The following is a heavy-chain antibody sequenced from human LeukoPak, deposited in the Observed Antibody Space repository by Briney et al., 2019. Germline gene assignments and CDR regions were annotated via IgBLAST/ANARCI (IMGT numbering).Heavy chain of an antibody. Sequence: GGSLRLSCAAPGFTFSSDWMSWVRHAPGKGLEWVANIKHDGSEKYNVDSVKGRFTISTDNATNSLYLQMNSLRAEDTAVYYCARGGAVGATKVLDYWGQGTLVTVSS. CDR3: ARGGAVGATKVLDY. CDR1: GFTFSSDW. V-gene: IGHV3-7*01. CDR2: IKHDGSEK. J-gene: IGHJ4*02. D-gene: IGHD1-26*01.